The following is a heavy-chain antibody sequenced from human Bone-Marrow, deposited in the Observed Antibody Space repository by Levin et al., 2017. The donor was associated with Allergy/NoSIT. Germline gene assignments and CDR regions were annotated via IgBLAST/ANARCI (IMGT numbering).Heavy chain of an antibody. Sequence: GESLKISCAASGFSLRNYGMSWLRQVPGKGLEWVSGISGDADNTYYADSVKGRFTISRDNSKNTLYLHMNSLRAEDTAVYYCAKGDNWNDGIFYWGQGTLVTVSS. CDR1: GFSLRNYG. V-gene: IGHV3-23*01. CDR2: ISGDADNT. CDR3: AKGDNWNDGIFY. D-gene: IGHD1-20*01. J-gene: IGHJ4*02.